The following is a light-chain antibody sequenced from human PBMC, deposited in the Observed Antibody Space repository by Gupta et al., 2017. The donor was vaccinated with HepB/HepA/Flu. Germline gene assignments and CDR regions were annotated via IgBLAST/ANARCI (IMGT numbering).Light chain of an antibody. CDR1: SSNIGDNY. CDR2: DNN. J-gene: IGLJ1*01. Sequence: QSVLTQPPSVSAAPGQTVTISCSGSSSNIGDNYVSLYQQLPGTAPNLLIFDNNKRHSGVPHRCFASTSGASATLGTTTLPTGDEGDDYYCTWDTSLSAGCVFGTGTKLTVL. V-gene: IGLV1-51*01. CDR3: CTWDTSLSAGCV.